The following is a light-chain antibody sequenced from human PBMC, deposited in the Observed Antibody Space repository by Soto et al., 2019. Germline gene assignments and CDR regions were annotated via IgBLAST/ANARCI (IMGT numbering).Light chain of an antibody. CDR3: QQRRNWLLT. CDR2: DAS. J-gene: IGKJ4*01. V-gene: IGKV3-11*01. Sequence: EIVLTQSPGTLSLSPGERATLSCRASQSVSSYLAWYQQKPGQAPRLLIYDASNRATGIPARFSGSGSGTDFTLAISSLEPEDFAVYYCQQRRNWLLTFGGGTKVEIK. CDR1: QSVSSY.